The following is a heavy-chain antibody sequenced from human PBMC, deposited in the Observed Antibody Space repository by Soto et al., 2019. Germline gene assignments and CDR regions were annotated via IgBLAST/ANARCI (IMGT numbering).Heavy chain of an antibody. CDR2: IYPGDSDT. Sequence: PGESLKISCKGSGYSFTSYWIGWVRQMPGKGLEWMGIIYPGDSDTRYSPSFQGQVTISADKSTSTACLQWSSLKASDTAMYYWSRRGYCSITSCYNRGRPFEICGQGTMVTVSS. CDR1: GYSFTSYW. CDR3: SRRGYCSITSCYNRGRPFEI. V-gene: IGHV5-51*01. J-gene: IGHJ3*02. D-gene: IGHD2-2*02.